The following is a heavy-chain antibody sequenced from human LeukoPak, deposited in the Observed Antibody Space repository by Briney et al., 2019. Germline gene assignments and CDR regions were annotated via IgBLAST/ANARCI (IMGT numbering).Heavy chain of an antibody. J-gene: IGHJ4*02. CDR3: AREGLKLRYFDWSYYFDY. CDR1: GFTFSSYS. CDR2: ISSSSSTI. Sequence: PGGSLRLSCAASGFTFSSYSMNWVRQAPGKGLEWVSYISSSSSTIYYADSVKGRFTISRDNAKNSLYLQMNSLRAEDTAVYYCAREGLKLRYFDWSYYFDYWGQGTLVTASS. V-gene: IGHV3-48*01. D-gene: IGHD3-9*01.